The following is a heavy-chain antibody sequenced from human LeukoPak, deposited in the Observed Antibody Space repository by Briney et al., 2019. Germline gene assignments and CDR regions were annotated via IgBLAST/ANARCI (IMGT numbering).Heavy chain of an antibody. CDR3: ARDYGGNSGWFDP. CDR1: GYTFTSYD. Sequence: ASVTVSCKASGYTFTSYDINWVRQATGQRLEWMGWMNPNSGNTGYAQKFQGRVTITRNTSISTAYMELSSLRSEDTAVYYCARDYGGNSGWFDPWGQGTLVTVSS. J-gene: IGHJ5*02. D-gene: IGHD4-23*01. V-gene: IGHV1-8*03. CDR2: MNPNSGNT.